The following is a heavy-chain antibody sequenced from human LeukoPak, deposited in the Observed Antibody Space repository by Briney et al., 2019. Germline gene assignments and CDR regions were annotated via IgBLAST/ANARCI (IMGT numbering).Heavy chain of an antibody. Sequence: KPSETLSLTCTVSGGSISSYYWSWIRQPPGKGLEWIGYIYYSGSTNYNPSLKSRVTISVDTSKNQFSLKLSSVTAADTAVYYCARILWFGELRWFDPWGQGTLVTVSS. CDR2: IYYSGST. CDR1: GGSISSYY. CDR3: ARILWFGELRWFDP. D-gene: IGHD3-10*01. J-gene: IGHJ5*02. V-gene: IGHV4-59*01.